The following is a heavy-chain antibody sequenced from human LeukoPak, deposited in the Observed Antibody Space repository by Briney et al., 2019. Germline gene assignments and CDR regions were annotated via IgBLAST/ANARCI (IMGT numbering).Heavy chain of an antibody. CDR1: GFTFSNSA. V-gene: IGHV3-23*01. CDR2: LSGSGITT. CDR3: AKGIYSSGWSYFDY. Sequence: GGSLRLSWAASGFTFSNSAMSWVRQAQGKGREWVSTLSGSGITTYYADSVKGRFTISRDNSKNTLYLQMNSLRAEDTAVYYCAKGIYSSGWSYFDYWGHGTLVTVSS. J-gene: IGHJ4*01. D-gene: IGHD6-19*01.